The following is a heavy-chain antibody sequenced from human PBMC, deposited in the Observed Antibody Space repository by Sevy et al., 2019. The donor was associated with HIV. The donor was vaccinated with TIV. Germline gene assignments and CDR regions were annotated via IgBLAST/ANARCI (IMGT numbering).Heavy chain of an antibody. CDR3: AKDPYGDYVRGGHFFDY. D-gene: IGHD4-17*01. Sequence: GGSLRLSCAASGFTFDDYAMHWVRQAPGKGLEWVSGISWNSGSIGYADSVKGRYIISRDNAKNSLYLQMNSLGAEDTALYYCAKDPYGDYVRGGHFFDYWGQGTLVTVSS. J-gene: IGHJ4*02. CDR2: ISWNSGSI. V-gene: IGHV3-9*01. CDR1: GFTFDDYA.